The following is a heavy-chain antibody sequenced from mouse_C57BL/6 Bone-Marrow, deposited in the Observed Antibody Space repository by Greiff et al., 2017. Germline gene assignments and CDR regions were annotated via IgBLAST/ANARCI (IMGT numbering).Heavy chain of an antibody. CDR2: IDPSASYT. J-gene: IGHJ4*01. Sequence: QQSCKASGYTFTSYWMHWVKQRPGQGLEWIGEIDPSASYTNYNQKFKGKSTLTVDKSSSTAYMQLSSLTYEDSAVYYCARESNYAMDYWGQGTSVTVSS. D-gene: IGHD5-1*01. CDR3: ARESNYAMDY. V-gene: IGHV1-69*01. CDR1: GYTFTSYW.